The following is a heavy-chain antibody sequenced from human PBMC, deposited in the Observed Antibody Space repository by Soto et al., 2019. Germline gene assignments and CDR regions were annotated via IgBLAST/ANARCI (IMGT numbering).Heavy chain of an antibody. J-gene: IGHJ4*02. Sequence: QLQLQESGPGLVKPSETLSLTCTVSGGSISSSSYYWGWIRQPPGKGLEWIGSIYYSGSTYYNPSLKSRVTISVDTSKNQFSLKLGSVTAADTAVYYCARHIVATIISWGQGTLVTVSS. V-gene: IGHV4-39*01. CDR1: GGSISSSSYY. CDR3: ARHIVATIIS. D-gene: IGHD5-12*01. CDR2: IYYSGST.